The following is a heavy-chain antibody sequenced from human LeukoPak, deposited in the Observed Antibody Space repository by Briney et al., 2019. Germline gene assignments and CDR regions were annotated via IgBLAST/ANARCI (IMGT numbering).Heavy chain of an antibody. CDR2: IIPIFGTA. CDR3: ARDWYYYDSSGARQYNWFDP. J-gene: IGHJ5*02. CDR1: GGTFTSYA. D-gene: IGHD3-22*01. Sequence: SVKVSCKASGGTFTSYAISWVRQAPGQGLEWMGGIIPIFGTANYAQKFQGRVTITADESTSTAYMELSSLRSEDTPVYYCARDWYYYDSSGARQYNWFDPWGQGTLVTVSS. V-gene: IGHV1-69*13.